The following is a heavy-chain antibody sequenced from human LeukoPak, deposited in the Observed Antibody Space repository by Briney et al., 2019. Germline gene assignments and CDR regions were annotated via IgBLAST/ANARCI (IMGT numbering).Heavy chain of an antibody. V-gene: IGHV3-7*01. CDR3: ARTPPLYHGTGYYPD. CDR1: GFTFSSYW. J-gene: IGHJ4*02. CDR2: IKPDGSEK. D-gene: IGHD3-22*01. Sequence: RSGGSLRLSCAASGFTFSSYWMSWVRQAPGKGLEWVAKIKPDGSEKSYGDSVKGRFTISRDNAKNAMYLEMNSLRAEDTALYYCARTPPLYHGTGYYPDWGQGTLVTVSS.